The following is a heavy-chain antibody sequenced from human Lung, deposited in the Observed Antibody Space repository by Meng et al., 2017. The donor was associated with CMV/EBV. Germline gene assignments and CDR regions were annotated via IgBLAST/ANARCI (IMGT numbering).Heavy chain of an antibody. V-gene: IGHV4-4*02. CDR2: IYHSGST. J-gene: IGHJ4*02. Sequence: RLQRSGPGLAMPSGALSPPGPVSWGSLSSRNWWSWVRQPPGKGLEWIGEIYHSGSTNYNPSLKSRVTISVDESKNQFSLRLSSVTAADTAVYYCARVGAYCGGDCYHPRWGQGTLVTVSS. D-gene: IGHD2-21*02. CDR3: ARVGAYCGGDCYHPR. CDR1: WGSLSSRNW.